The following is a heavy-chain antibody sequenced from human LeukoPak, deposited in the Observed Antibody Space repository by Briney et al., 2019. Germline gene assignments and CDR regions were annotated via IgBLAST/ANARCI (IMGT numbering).Heavy chain of an antibody. CDR3: PRDLTMVRGVIVHTFDY. CDR1: GFTFSSYA. D-gene: IGHD3-10*01. CDR2: ISYDGSNK. V-gene: IGHV3-30-3*01. Sequence: GRSLRLSCAASGFTFSSYAMHWVRQAPGKGLEWVAVISYDGSNKYYADSVKGRFPISRDSSKNTLYLQISSLRAEDTPVCYFPRDLTMVRGVIVHTFDYWGQGTLVTVSS. J-gene: IGHJ4*02.